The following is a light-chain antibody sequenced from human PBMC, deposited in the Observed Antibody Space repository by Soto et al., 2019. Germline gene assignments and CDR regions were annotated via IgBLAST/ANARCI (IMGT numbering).Light chain of an antibody. CDR2: GVT. J-gene: IGLJ2*01. Sequence: QSALTQPASVSGSPGQSITISCTGTGSDIGAYNYVSWYQQHPGKAPKLIIHGVTHRPSGVSTRFSASKSGNTASLTISGLRAEDEADYYCSSFVHKNNLIFGGGTKLTVL. V-gene: IGLV2-14*01. CDR3: SSFVHKNNLI. CDR1: GSDIGAYNY.